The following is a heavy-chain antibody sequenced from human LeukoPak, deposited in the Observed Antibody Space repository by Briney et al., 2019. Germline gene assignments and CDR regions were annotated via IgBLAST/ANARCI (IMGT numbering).Heavy chain of an antibody. D-gene: IGHD3-22*01. CDR2: IYSGGST. V-gene: IGHV3-53*01. J-gene: IGHJ3*02. CDR1: GFTVSSNY. CDR3: ASPSEYYDSSGYYSWAFDI. Sequence: RGSLRLSCAASGFTVSSNYMSWVRQALGKGLEWGSVIYSGGSTYYADSVKGRFTISRDNSKNTLYLQMNSLRAEDTAVYYCASPSEYYDSSGYYSWAFDIWGQGTMVTVSS.